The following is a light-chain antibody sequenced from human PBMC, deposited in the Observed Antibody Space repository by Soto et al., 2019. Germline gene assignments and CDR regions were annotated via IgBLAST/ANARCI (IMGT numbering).Light chain of an antibody. Sequence: DMQMTQSPSSLSASVGDRVTITCRAGQGLGNFLAWYQQKPGKAPRLLVYSASTLQRGVPSRFSGSGSGTEFTLTSNGLQPEDVATYYCQSYNGPPLSLGGGTRVDI. CDR1: QGLGNF. CDR2: SAS. V-gene: IGKV1-27*01. J-gene: IGKJ4*01. CDR3: QSYNGPPLS.